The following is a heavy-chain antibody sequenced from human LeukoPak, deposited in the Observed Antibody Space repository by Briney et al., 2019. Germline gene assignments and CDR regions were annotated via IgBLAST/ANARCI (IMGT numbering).Heavy chain of an antibody. CDR2: TYHSGSS. CDR1: GGSLSSGGYS. D-gene: IGHD6-19*01. Sequence: SETLSLTCAVSGGSLSSGGYSWSWLRQPPGRGLEWIGYTYHSGSSYYNPSLKSRVTISVDRSKNQFSLKLSSVTAADTAVYYCARDQGIAVAGTYHWFDPWGQGTLVTVSS. V-gene: IGHV4-30-2*01. CDR3: ARDQGIAVAGTYHWFDP. J-gene: IGHJ5*02.